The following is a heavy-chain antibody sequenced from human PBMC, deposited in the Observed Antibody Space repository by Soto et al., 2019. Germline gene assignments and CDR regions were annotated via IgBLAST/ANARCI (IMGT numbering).Heavy chain of an antibody. D-gene: IGHD1-1*01. CDR2: IHYSGST. CDR1: GGSISSYY. CDR3: ARGGLNWNGLDY. J-gene: IGHJ4*02. Sequence: QVQLQESGPGLVKPSETLSLTCAVSGGSISSYYWSWIRRPPGKGLEWTGYIHYSGSTNYHPSLKSRXXRXVXXSKNQFSLKLSSVTAADTAVYYCARGGLNWNGLDYWGQGILVTVSS. V-gene: IGHV4-59*01.